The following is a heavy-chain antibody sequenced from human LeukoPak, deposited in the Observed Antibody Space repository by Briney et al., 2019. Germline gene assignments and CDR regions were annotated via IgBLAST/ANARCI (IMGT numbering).Heavy chain of an antibody. CDR2: FYDGWST. D-gene: IGHD1-26*01. CDR1: GGSISSYY. CDR3: ARHQVGANTFDY. V-gene: IGHV4-59*08. J-gene: IGHJ4*02. Sequence: SETLSLTCTVSGGSISSYYWSWIRQPPGKGLEWIGEFYDGWSTNYNPSLKSRVTISVDKSNNQFYLELNSVTAADTAVYYCARHQVGANTFDYWGQGTLVTVSS.